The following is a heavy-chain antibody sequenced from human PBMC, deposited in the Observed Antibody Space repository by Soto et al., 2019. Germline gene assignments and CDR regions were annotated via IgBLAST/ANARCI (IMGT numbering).Heavy chain of an antibody. CDR1: GGSLSVYS. Sequence: QVQLQQWGAGLLKPSETLSLTCAVYGGSLSVYSWSWIRQPPGKGLEWIGDIDHRGSTNYNPSLRSRLIISVDTSKRPFDLTLPAVTAADTALYYCARRGRYKTMTMVPAFDFWGQGTLVSVSS. V-gene: IGHV4-34*02. CDR3: ARRGRYKTMTMVPAFDF. CDR2: IDHRGST. J-gene: IGHJ5*01. D-gene: IGHD3-10*01.